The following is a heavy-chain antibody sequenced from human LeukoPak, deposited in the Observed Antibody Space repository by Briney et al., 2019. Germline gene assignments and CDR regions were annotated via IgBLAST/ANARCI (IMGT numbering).Heavy chain of an antibody. CDR2: INPSGGST. D-gene: IGHD4-11*01. V-gene: IGHV1-46*01. J-gene: IGHJ4*02. Sequence: ASVKVSCKASGYTFTSYYMHWVRQAPGQGLEWMGIINPSGGSTSYAQKFQGRATMTRDTSTSTVYMELSSLRSEDTAVYYCARDIGPGTVTTSAGFDYWGQGTLVTVSS. CDR1: GYTFTSYY. CDR3: ARDIGPGTVTTSAGFDY.